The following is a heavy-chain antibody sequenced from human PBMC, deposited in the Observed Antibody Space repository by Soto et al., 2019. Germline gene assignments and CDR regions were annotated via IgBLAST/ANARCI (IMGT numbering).Heavy chain of an antibody. CDR2: IVPILRIA. CDR3: ASIVTSPKPEGYYFQS. D-gene: IGHD2-2*01. J-gene: IGHJ4*02. CDR1: GGTLSSYP. V-gene: IGHV1-69*02. Sequence: QVQLVQSGAEGRKPESSVKVSCRASGGTLSSYPISWVRQAPGQGLEWMGRIVPILRIANYAQKFQGRVTITSDTSTNTPYTHLSGLASEHTAVYHCASIVTSPKPEGYYFQSWGQGTLVCVSP.